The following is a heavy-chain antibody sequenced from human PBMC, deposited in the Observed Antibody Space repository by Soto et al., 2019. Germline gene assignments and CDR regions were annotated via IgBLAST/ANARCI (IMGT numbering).Heavy chain of an antibody. CDR3: TKSSGGSSSVGMDY. V-gene: IGHV3-30*04. J-gene: IGHJ4*02. Sequence: PVGSLRLSCAVSGFIFKNYALNWVRQAPGKGLEWVASITRDGYNKYYADSVKGRFTISRDNSKNTLSLQMTALRVEDSSVYYCTKSSGGSSSVGMDYWGPGTLLTVSS. D-gene: IGHD6-6*01. CDR2: ITRDGYNK. CDR1: GFIFKNYA.